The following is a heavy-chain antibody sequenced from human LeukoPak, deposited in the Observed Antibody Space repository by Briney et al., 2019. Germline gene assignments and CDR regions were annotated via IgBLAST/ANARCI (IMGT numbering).Heavy chain of an antibody. CDR1: GFTFSSYA. D-gene: IGHD3-22*01. Sequence: GGSLTLSCAASGFTFSSYAMHWVRQAPGKGLEWVAVISYDGSNKYYADSVKGRFTISRENTKNTLYLQINSRITEDTAVYYCARDSYYEDSSGYFDYWGQGTLVTVSS. J-gene: IGHJ4*02. CDR2: ISYDGSNK. V-gene: IGHV3-30-3*01. CDR3: ARDSYYEDSSGYFDY.